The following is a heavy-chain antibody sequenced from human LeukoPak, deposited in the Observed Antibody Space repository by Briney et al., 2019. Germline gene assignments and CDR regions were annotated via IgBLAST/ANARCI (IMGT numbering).Heavy chain of an antibody. D-gene: IGHD3-16*02. V-gene: IGHV1-2*06. Sequence: ASVKVSCKASGYTFTGYYMHWVRQAPGQGLEWKGRINPNSGGTNYAQKFQGRVTMTRDTSISTAYMELSRLRSDDTAVYYCARGLSHYYYYGMDVWGQGTTVTVSS. CDR2: INPNSGGT. CDR1: GYTFTGYY. CDR3: ARGLSHYYYYGMDV. J-gene: IGHJ6*02.